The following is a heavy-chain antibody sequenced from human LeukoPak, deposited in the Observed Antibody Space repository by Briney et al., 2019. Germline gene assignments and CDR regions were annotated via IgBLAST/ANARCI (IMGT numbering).Heavy chain of an antibody. V-gene: IGHV4-31*03. J-gene: IGHJ4*02. D-gene: IGHD2-21*02. CDR3: AALLGDGSIDY. Sequence: SETLSLTCTDSGGSISSGGYYWSWIRQHPGKGLEWIGCIYYSGSTCYNPSLKSRVSISEDTSKNQFSLRLSSMTAADTAVYYCAALLGDGSIDYWGQGTLVTVSS. CDR1: GGSISSGGYY. CDR2: IYYSGST.